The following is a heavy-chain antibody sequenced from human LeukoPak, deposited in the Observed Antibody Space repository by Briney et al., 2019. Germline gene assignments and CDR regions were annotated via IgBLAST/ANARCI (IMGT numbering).Heavy chain of an antibody. CDR2: ISGSDDST. V-gene: IGHV3-23*01. J-gene: IGHJ4*02. Sequence: GGSLRLSCAASGFTFSNYAMSWVRQAPGKGLEWVSAISGSDDSTYYADSVKGRFTISRDNSKNTLYLQMNSLRAEDTAVYYCAKNLGNFDHWGQGTLVTVSS. CDR1: GFTFSNYA. CDR3: AKNLGNFDH.